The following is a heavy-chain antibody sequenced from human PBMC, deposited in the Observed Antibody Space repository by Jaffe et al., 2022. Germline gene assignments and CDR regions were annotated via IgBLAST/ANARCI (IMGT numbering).Heavy chain of an antibody. CDR1: GFTFSSYA. CDR3: AKNWVPAAMNVVYYYYYMDV. V-gene: IGHV3-23*01. J-gene: IGHJ6*03. CDR2: ISGSGGST. Sequence: EVQLLESGGGLVQPGGSLRLSCAASGFTFSSYAMSWVRQAPGKGLEWVSAISGSGGSTYYADSVKGRFTISRDNSKNTLYLQMNSLRAEDTAVYYCAKNWVPAAMNVVYYYYYMDVWGKGTTVTVSS. D-gene: IGHD2-2*01.